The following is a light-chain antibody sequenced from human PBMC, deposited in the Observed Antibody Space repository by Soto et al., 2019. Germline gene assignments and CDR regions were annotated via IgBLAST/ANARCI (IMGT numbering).Light chain of an antibody. CDR3: QQYYNWPPWT. V-gene: IGKV3-15*01. CDR2: GAS. J-gene: IGKJ1*01. Sequence: EILMTQSPATLSVSPGERAILCCRASQNIGTSLVWYQQKPGQAPRLLLYGASTRAPGVPATFSGSRSGTAFTLPVSSLQYEDFAVYYYQQYYNWPPWTFGLGTKVDI. CDR1: QNIGTS.